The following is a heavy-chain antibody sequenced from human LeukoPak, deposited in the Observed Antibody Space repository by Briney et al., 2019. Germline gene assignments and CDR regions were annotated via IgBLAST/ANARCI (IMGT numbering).Heavy chain of an antibody. Sequence: GASVKVSCKASGYSFTRYYISWVRQATGQGLEWMGWMNPNSGNTGYAQKFQGRVTITRNTSISTAYMELSSLRSEDTAVYYCARGRYDYYDSSGLDYWGQGTLVTVSS. CDR1: GYSFTRYY. CDR3: ARGRYDYYDSSGLDY. V-gene: IGHV1-8*03. CDR2: MNPNSGNT. D-gene: IGHD3-22*01. J-gene: IGHJ4*02.